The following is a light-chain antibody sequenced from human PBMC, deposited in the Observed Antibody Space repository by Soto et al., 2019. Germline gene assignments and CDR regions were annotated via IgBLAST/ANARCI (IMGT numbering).Light chain of an antibody. CDR1: QSVSSSY. V-gene: IGKV3-20*01. J-gene: IGKJ1*01. Sequence: EIVLTQSPGTLSLSPGERATLSCRTSQSVSSSYLAWYQQKPGQAPRLLIYGASSRATGIPDRFRGSGSGTDFTLAIRRLEPEDFAVYYCQQYSDWPPTCAQGTKVDIK. CDR3: QQYSDWPPT. CDR2: GAS.